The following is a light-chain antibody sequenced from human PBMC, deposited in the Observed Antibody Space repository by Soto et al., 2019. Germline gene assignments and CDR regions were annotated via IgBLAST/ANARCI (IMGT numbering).Light chain of an antibody. Sequence: QSVLTQPPSASGTPGQRVTISCSGSSSNIGSNTVNWYQQLPGTAPKLLIYSNNQRPSGVPDRFSGSKSGTSASLAISGLQPEDDADYYRAAWDDSLNGYVFGTGTKVTVL. J-gene: IGLJ1*01. CDR1: SSNIGSNT. V-gene: IGLV1-44*01. CDR2: SNN. CDR3: AAWDDSLNGYV.